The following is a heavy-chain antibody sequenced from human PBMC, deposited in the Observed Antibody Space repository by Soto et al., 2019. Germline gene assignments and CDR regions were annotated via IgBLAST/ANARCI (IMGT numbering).Heavy chain of an antibody. CDR1: GGTFTTYT. V-gene: IGHV1-69*01. J-gene: IGHJ6*02. CDR2: IIPVCGTA. CDR3: ARYSSGWYISYGMDI. D-gene: IGHD6-19*01. Sequence: QVQLVQSGAEVKKPGSSVKVSCKASGGTFTTYTISWVRQAPGQGLEWMGGIIPVCGTAHYAQNFQGRVTITADESTSTAYMELSSLRSEDTAVYYCARYSSGWYISYGMDIWGQGTTVTVSS.